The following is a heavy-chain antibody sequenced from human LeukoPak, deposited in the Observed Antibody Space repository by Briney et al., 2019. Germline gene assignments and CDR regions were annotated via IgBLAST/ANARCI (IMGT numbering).Heavy chain of an antibody. D-gene: IGHD3-22*01. V-gene: IGHV3-23*01. CDR1: GFTLSNYG. J-gene: IGHJ4*02. CDR2: ISGSGGST. CDR3: AKRGVVIRVILVGFHKEAYYFDS. Sequence: GGSLRLSCAASGFTLSNYGMSWVRQAPGKGLEWVAGISGSGGSTNYADSVKGGFTISRDSRKNTLYLQMNSLRAEDPAVYFCAKRGVVIRVILVGFHKEAYYFDSCGQGALVTVSS.